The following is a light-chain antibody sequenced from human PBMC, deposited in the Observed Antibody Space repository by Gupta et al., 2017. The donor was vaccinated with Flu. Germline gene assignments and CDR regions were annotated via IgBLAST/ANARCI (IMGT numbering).Light chain of an antibody. V-gene: IGKV4-1*01. CDR2: WAS. CDR3: QQDYSTPQT. Sequence: DILMTQSPDSLAVSLGERATINCKSSQSVLYSSNNKNYLAWYQQKPGQPPNVLIYWASTRESGAPDRFSGSGSGTDFTLTISNLQAEDVGVYYCQQDYSTPQTFGQGTKVEIK. J-gene: IGKJ1*01. CDR1: QSVLYSSNNKNY.